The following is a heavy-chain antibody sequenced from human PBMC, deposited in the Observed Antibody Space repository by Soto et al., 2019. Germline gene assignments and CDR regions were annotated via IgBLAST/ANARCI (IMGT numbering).Heavy chain of an antibody. Sequence: ASVKVSCKTSGYTFTDYFMHWVRQAPGQGLEWMGMISPSGGPTTYAQKFQGRVSIIADESTNTVYMELSSLRSEDTAVYYCACNWGSALKNWLDPWGQGTLVTVSS. J-gene: IGHJ5*02. CDR1: GYTFTDYF. V-gene: IGHV1-46*01. CDR2: ISPSGGPT. D-gene: IGHD3-16*01. CDR3: ACNWGSALKNWLDP.